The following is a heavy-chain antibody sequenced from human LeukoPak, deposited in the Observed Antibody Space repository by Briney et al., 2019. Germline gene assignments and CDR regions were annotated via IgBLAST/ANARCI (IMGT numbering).Heavy chain of an antibody. CDR3: ARDPRTVLLWFGELMVDWFDP. Sequence: ASVKVSCKASGYTFTSYGISWVRQAPGQGLEWMGWISAYNGNTNYAQKLQGRVTMTTDTSTSTAYMELRSLRSDDTAVYYCARDPRTVLLWFGELMVDWFDPWGQGTLVTVSS. V-gene: IGHV1-18*01. D-gene: IGHD3-10*01. J-gene: IGHJ5*02. CDR2: ISAYNGNT. CDR1: GYTFTSYG.